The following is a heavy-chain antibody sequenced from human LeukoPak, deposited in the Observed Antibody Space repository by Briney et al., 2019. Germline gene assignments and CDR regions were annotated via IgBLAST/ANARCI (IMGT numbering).Heavy chain of an antibody. CDR2: INPSCGST. CDR1: GYTFTSYY. J-gene: IGHJ3*02. V-gene: IGHV1-46*01. Sequence: ASVKVSCNASGYTFTSYYMHLLRHAPAQGLERMGIINPSCGSTSNAQKFQGRVTMTRDTYTRTVYMELSSLRSEDTAVYYCARDRNTMIVVSWGAFDIWGQGTMVTVSS. CDR3: ARDRNTMIVVSWGAFDI. D-gene: IGHD3-22*01.